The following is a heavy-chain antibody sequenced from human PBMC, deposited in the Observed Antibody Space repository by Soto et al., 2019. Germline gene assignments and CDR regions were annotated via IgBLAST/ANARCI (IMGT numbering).Heavy chain of an antibody. CDR1: GFTFANAW. J-gene: IGHJ4*02. CDR3: LTERGACSYNGYAREDH. V-gene: IGHV3-15*01. D-gene: IGHD5-12*01. Sequence: EVQLVQSGGGLVKPGESLTLSCAGSGFTFANAWMSWVRQAPGKGLEWVGRMKSITDAGTTDLAAPVKGRFSISRDESKNPWYLRMTNLKVEDTALYYCLTERGACSYNGYAREDHWCQGTLVSVPS. CDR2: MKSITDAGTT.